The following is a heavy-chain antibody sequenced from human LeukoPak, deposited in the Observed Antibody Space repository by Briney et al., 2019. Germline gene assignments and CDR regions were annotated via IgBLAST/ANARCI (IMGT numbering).Heavy chain of an antibody. V-gene: IGHV3-7*01. CDR2: IKQDGSEK. D-gene: IGHD3-22*01. CDR3: AKTQRSQYGSSGCYWYY. CDR1: GFAFSSYW. Sequence: PRGSLRLSRAASGFAFSSYWMSWVRQAPGKGLEWVANIKQDGSEKYYVDSVKGRFTISRDNAKNSLYLQMNSLRAEDTAVYYCAKTQRSQYGSSGCYWYYSGQGTPITVAS. J-gene: IGHJ4*02.